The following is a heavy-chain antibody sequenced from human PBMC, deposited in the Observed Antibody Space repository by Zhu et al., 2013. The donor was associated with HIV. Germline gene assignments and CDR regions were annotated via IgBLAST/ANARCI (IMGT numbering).Heavy chain of an antibody. J-gene: IGHJ6*02. CDR3: ARDMKSVYESGVGVDV. CDR2: IIPMYPTP. D-gene: IGHD3-10*01. Sequence: QVQLMQSGAEIKKPGSSVKVSCRASGGTFSSYFFSWVRQAPGQGLEWMGGIIPMYPTPHYAQKFQGRVTINADESTSTAYMELSSLRSEDTAVYYCARDMKSVYESGVGVDVWGQGTTVTVSS. CDR1: GGTFSSYF. V-gene: IGHV1-69*01.